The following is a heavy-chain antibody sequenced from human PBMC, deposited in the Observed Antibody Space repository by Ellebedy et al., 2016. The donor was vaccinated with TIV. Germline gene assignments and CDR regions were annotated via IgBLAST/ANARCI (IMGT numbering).Heavy chain of an antibody. Sequence: GESLKISXAASGFTFDDYAMNWVRQAPGKGLEWVSSINSSSDYIYYADSVKGRFTISRDNAKNSLYLQMNSLRVEDTAVYYCARMGATLDFDCWGQGTLVTVSS. CDR3: ARMGATLDFDC. CDR2: INSSSDYI. J-gene: IGHJ4*02. CDR1: GFTFDDYA. D-gene: IGHD1-26*01. V-gene: IGHV3-21*01.